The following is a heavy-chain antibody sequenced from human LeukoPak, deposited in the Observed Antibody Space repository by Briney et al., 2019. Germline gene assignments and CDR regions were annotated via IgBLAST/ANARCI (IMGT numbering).Heavy chain of an antibody. J-gene: IGHJ4*02. CDR3: ARGYPTDY. CDR1: GFTVSSYN. D-gene: IGHD4-11*01. Sequence: GGSLRLSCVVSGFTVSSYNMNWVRQAPGKGLEWVSCISISSSYMHYADSVKGRFTISRDNAKNSLYLQMNSLRAEDTAVYYCARGYPTDYWGQGTLVTVSS. CDR2: ISISSSYM. V-gene: IGHV3-21*04.